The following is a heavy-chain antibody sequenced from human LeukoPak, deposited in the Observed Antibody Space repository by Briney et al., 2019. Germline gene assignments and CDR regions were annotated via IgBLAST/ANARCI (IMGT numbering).Heavy chain of an antibody. J-gene: IGHJ4*02. Sequence: PSETLSLTCAVYGGSFSGYYWSWIRQPPGKGLEWIGEINHSGSTNYNPSLKSRVTISVDTSKNQFSLKLSSVTAEDTAVYYCAREDASSWDYWGQGILVTVSS. D-gene: IGHD6-13*01. V-gene: IGHV4-34*01. CDR2: INHSGST. CDR3: AREDASSWDY. CDR1: GGSFSGYY.